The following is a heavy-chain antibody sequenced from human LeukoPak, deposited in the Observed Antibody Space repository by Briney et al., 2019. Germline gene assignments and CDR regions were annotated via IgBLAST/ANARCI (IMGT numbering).Heavy chain of an antibody. J-gene: IGHJ4*02. CDR1: GFTFSSYG. D-gene: IGHD6-19*01. CDR2: ISYDGSNK. CDR3: AKAGYSSGWTRDYSDY. V-gene: IGHV3-30*18. Sequence: PGGSLRLSCAASGFTFSSYGMHWVRQAPGKGLEWVSVISYDGSNKYYADSVKGRFTISRDNSKNTLYLQMDSLRAEDTAVYYCAKAGYSSGWTRDYSDYWGQGTLVTVSS.